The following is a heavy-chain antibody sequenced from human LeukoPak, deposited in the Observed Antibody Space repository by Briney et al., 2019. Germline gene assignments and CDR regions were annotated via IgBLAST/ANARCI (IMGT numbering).Heavy chain of an antibody. CDR3: ARDPSRRYTYGYGDS. CDR2: INQDGSEK. D-gene: IGHD5-18*01. CDR1: GFTFSDYW. Sequence: GGSLRLSCAASGFTFSDYWMNWVRQIPGKGLEWVAIINQDGSEKYFLDSVEGRFTISRDNAKNSLYLQMNSLRAEDTGLYYCARDPSRRYTYGYGDSWGQGTLVTVSS. V-gene: IGHV3-7*01. J-gene: IGHJ4*02.